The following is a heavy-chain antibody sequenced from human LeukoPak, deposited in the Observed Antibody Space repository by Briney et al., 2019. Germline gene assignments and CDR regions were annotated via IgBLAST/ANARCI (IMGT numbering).Heavy chain of an antibody. Sequence: WVRQAPGQGLEWLGRTYYRSKWYNDYAVSVKSRITINPDTSKNQFSLQLNSVTPEDTAVYYCASSQPYGDYMDVWGKGTTVTVSS. J-gene: IGHJ6*03. D-gene: IGHD4/OR15-4a*01. V-gene: IGHV6-1*01. CDR2: TYYRSKWYN. CDR3: ASSQPYGDYMDV.